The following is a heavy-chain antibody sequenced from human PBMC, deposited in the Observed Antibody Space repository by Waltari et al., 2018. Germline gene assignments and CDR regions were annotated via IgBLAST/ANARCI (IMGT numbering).Heavy chain of an antibody. J-gene: IGHJ6*02. CDR1: GFTFGNYA. CDR3: AKDKSNSEFYYHGMDV. D-gene: IGHD3-10*01. V-gene: IGHV3-23*04. CDR2: IGDSGRKT. Sequence: EVQVVESGGGLVQPGGSLSLSCASSGFTFGNYAMRWVRQVPGKGLQWVSGIGDSGRKTYYTESVKGRFTISRDNSKNMVYLQMNSLRDEDTAIYYCAKDKSNSEFYYHGMDVWGRGTTVTVSS.